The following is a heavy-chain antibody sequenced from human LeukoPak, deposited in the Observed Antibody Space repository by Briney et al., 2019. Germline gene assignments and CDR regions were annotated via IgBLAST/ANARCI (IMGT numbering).Heavy chain of an antibody. D-gene: IGHD3-10*01. CDR2: IYGGGNT. V-gene: IGHV3-53*01. CDR3: ARGLGSGSSPFDY. J-gene: IGHJ4*02. CDR1: EFIVNNNY. Sequence: GGSLRLSRAASEFIVNNNYMTWVRQAPGKGLEWVSVIYGGGNTYYADSVKGRFTIFRDNSKNSLYLQMNSLRAEDTAVYYCARGLGSGSSPFDYWGQGTLVTVSS.